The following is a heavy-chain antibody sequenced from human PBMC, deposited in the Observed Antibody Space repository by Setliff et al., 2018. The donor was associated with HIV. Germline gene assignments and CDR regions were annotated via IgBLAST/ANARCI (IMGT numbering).Heavy chain of an antibody. J-gene: IGHJ4*02. V-gene: IGHV4-34*01. CDR1: GGSFSGHF. CDR3: AAFFVTPLTTQDF. Sequence: PSETLSLTCAVSGGSFSGHFWGWFRPPPGKGLEWIGEIHHTGYLNYNPSLKSRVTISRDTSTNQFSLKVSSVTAADTAISYCAAFFVTPLTTQDFWGQGTLVTVSS. CDR2: IHHTGYL. D-gene: IGHD4-17*01.